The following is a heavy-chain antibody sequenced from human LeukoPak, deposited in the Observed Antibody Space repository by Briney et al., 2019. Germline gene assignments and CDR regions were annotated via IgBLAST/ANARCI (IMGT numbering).Heavy chain of an antibody. V-gene: IGHV3-23*01. D-gene: IGHD3-16*02. CDR2: ISGSDGTS. Sequence: GGSLRLSRAASGFTFNSFAMNWVRQASGKGLEWVSSISGSDGTSHYADFVKGRFTISRDNSKNTLYLQMNSLRAEDTAAYYCAKSLGVGGYTRYKGFDQWGQGTLVVVSS. J-gene: IGHJ4*02. CDR3: AKSLGVGGYTRYKGFDQ. CDR1: GFTFNSFA.